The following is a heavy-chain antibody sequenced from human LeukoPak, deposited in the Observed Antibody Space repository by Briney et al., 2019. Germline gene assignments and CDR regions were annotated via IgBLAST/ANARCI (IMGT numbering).Heavy chain of an antibody. D-gene: IGHD3-22*01. V-gene: IGHV3-53*01. Sequence: GSLRLSCAASGFTVSSNYMSWVRQAPGKGLEWVSVIYSGGSTYYADSVKGRFTISRDNSKNTLYLQMNSLRAEDTAVYYCATHTSGYYSIDYWGQGTLVTVSS. CDR2: IYSGGST. CDR1: GFTVSSNY. CDR3: ATHTSGYYSIDY. J-gene: IGHJ4*02.